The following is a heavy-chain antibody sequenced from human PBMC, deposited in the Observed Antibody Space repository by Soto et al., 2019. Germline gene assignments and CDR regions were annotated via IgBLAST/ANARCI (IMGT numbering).Heavy chain of an antibody. D-gene: IGHD1-26*01. V-gene: IGHV4-59*01. CDR1: GGSISSYY. J-gene: IGHJ5*02. CDR2: IYYSGST. Sequence: SETLSLTCTVSGGSISSYYWSWIRQPPGKGLEWIGYIYYSGSTNYNPCLKSRVTISVDTSKNQFSLKLSSVTAADTAVYYCARDLVGAAGAPWGQGTLVTVSS. CDR3: ARDLVGAAGAP.